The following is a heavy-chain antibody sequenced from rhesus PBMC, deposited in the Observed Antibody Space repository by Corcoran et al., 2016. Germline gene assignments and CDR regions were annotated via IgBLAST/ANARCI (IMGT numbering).Heavy chain of an antibody. CDR3: TRSTVTIDY. J-gene: IGHJ4*01. Sequence: QVQLQESGPGLVKPSETLSLTCAVSGGSISSNYWTWIRQSPGKGLEWIGNIYGGSGPTHHPPSLKNRVTLSTDTSQNQFSLKLNSVTAADTAVYYCTRSTVTIDYWGQGVLVTVSS. CDR1: GGSISSNY. V-gene: IGHV4-147*01. CDR2: IYGGSGPT. D-gene: IGHD4-23*01.